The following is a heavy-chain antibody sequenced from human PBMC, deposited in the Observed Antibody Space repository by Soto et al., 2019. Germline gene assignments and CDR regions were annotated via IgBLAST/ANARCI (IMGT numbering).Heavy chain of an antibody. J-gene: IGHJ4*02. Sequence: QVQLVQSGAAVKKPGSSVKVSCKASGGTFSSYANSWVRQAPGQGLEWMGGIIPIFGTANYAQTFQGRVTITADESTSTAYMELSSLRSEDTAVYYCARRPGSGGGRTFHFDYWGQGTLVTVSS. V-gene: IGHV1-69*01. CDR3: ARRPGSGGGRTFHFDY. CDR1: GGTFSSYA. D-gene: IGHD2-15*01. CDR2: IIPIFGTA.